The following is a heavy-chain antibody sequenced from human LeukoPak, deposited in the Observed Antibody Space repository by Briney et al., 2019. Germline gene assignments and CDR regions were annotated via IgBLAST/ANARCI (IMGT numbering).Heavy chain of an antibody. CDR3: AKDGAYCGGDCYPYYFDY. Sequence: GGSLRLSCAASGFTFSSYAMSWVRQAPGKGLKWVSAISGSGGNTYYADSVKGRFTISRDNSKNTLYLQMNSLRAEDTAVYYCAKDGAYCGGDCYPYYFDYWGQGTLVTVSS. CDR2: ISGSGGNT. J-gene: IGHJ4*02. V-gene: IGHV3-23*01. CDR1: GFTFSSYA. D-gene: IGHD2-21*02.